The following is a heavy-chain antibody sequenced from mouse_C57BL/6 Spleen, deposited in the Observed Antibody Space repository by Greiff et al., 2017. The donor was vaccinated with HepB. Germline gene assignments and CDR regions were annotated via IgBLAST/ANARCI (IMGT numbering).Heavy chain of an antibody. D-gene: IGHD2-3*01. CDR2: IRNKANGYTT. CDR3: AIYGGYSPFAY. CDR1: GFTFTDYY. Sequence: EVMLVESGGGLVQPGGSLSLSCAASGFTFTDYYMSWVRQPPGKALEWLGFIRNKANGYTTEYSASVKGRFTISRDNSQSILYLQMNALRAEDSATYYCAIYGGYSPFAYWGQGTLVTVSA. J-gene: IGHJ3*01. V-gene: IGHV7-3*01.